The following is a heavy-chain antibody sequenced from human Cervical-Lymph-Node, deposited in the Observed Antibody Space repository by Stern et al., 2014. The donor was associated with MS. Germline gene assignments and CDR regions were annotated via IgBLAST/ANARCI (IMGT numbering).Heavy chain of an antibody. Sequence: EVQLVESGAEVKQPGESLKISCKASGYTFSKHWIGWVRQTPGKGLEWMGLICSGDSDPRYDPSFQGQVTISVDKSINIAYLQWSSLKASDTAMYYCASLSRRETGVFPYYFDYWGQGTLVTVSS. CDR1: GYTFSKHW. D-gene: IGHD2-8*02. J-gene: IGHJ4*02. V-gene: IGHV5-51*01. CDR3: ASLSRRETGVFPYYFDY. CDR2: ICSGDSDP.